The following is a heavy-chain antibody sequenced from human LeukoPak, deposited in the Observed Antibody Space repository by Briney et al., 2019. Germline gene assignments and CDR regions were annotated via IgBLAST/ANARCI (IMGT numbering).Heavy chain of an antibody. CDR3: ARVSSSWYQDWYFDL. D-gene: IGHD6-13*01. V-gene: IGHV4-61*02. Sequence: PSQTLSLTCTVSGGSISSGSYYWSWIRQPAGKGLEWIGRIETSGNTNYKPFLKSRVTMSVDTSKNQFSLKLSSVTAADTAVYYCARVSSSWYQDWYFDLWGRGTLATVSS. CDR1: GGSISSGSYY. J-gene: IGHJ2*01. CDR2: IETSGNT.